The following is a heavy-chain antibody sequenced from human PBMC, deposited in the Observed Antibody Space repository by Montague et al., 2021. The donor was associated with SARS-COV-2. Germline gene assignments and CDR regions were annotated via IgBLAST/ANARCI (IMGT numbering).Heavy chain of an antibody. Sequence: FLRLSCAASGFTFSDYGMHWVRQAPGKGLEWVAVISYDATKEYYLDSVKGRFTISRDDSRSTLYLQMNSLRLDDTALYYCAKGAGEGYSDYWGQGTLVTVSS. V-gene: IGHV3-30*18. CDR1: GFTFSDYG. CDR2: ISYDATKE. D-gene: IGHD5-24*01. CDR3: AKGAGEGYSDY. J-gene: IGHJ4*02.